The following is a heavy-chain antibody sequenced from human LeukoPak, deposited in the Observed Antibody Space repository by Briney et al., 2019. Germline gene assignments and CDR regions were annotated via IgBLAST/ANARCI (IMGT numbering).Heavy chain of an antibody. Sequence: SETLSLTCTVSGGSISGYWWSWIRQPPGKGPEWIGHIHYSGSTNYNPSLKSRVTISVDTSKNQFSLKLSSVTAADTAVYYCARVNTQGVPSPWGQGILVTVSS. D-gene: IGHD2-15*01. CDR3: ARVNTQGVPSP. V-gene: IGHV4-59*08. J-gene: IGHJ5*02. CDR1: GGSISGYW. CDR2: IHYSGST.